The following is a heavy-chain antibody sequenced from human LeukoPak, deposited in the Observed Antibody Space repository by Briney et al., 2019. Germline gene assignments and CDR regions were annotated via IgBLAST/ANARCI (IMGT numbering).Heavy chain of an antibody. Sequence: SETLSLTCTVSGGSISSYYWSWIRQPPGKGLEWIGYIYYSGSTNYNPSLKSRATISVDTSKNQFSLKLSSVTAADTAVYYCARDGTVTTEDYFDYWGQGTLVTVSS. CDR1: GGSISSYY. V-gene: IGHV4-59*12. CDR3: ARDGTVTTEDYFDY. J-gene: IGHJ4*02. CDR2: IYYSGST. D-gene: IGHD4-17*01.